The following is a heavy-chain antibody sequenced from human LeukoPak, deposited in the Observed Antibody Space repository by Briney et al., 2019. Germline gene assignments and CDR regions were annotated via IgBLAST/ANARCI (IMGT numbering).Heavy chain of an antibody. D-gene: IGHD1-7*01. CDR2: ISYDGSNK. V-gene: IGHV3-30*18. CDR1: GFTFSSYG. Sequence: PGGSLRLSCAASGFTFSSYGMHWVRKAPGKGLEWVAVISYDGSNKYYADSVKGRFTISRDNSKNTLYLQMNSLRAEDTAVYYCAKESPELRDAFDIWGQGTMVTVSS. CDR3: AKESPELRDAFDI. J-gene: IGHJ3*02.